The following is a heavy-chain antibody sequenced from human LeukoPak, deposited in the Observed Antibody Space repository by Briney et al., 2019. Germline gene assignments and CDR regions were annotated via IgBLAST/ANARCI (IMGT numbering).Heavy chain of an antibody. V-gene: IGHV3-74*01. CDR3: ARYSSSSGGASYYLDY. Sequence: GGSLRLSCTASGFTLRNYWMHWVRQVPGKRLVWVSRISGDGSVTNYAHSVQVRFTISRDNAKNILYLQINSLRSEDTAVYYCARYSSSSGGASYYLDYWGHGTLVTVSS. D-gene: IGHD6-6*01. CDR1: GFTLRNYW. CDR2: ISGDGSVT. J-gene: IGHJ4*01.